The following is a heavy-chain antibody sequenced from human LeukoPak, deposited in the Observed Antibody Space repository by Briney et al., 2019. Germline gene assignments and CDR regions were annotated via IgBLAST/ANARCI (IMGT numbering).Heavy chain of an antibody. Sequence: PGGSLRLSCVASGFTFSNYAMSWVRQAPGKGLEWVSGIGGSGGGTFYADSVKGRFAVSRDNSKNTLYLQMNSLRAEDTAVYYCARGQHIVVVTAILREMYWYFDLWGRGTLVTVSS. CDR2: IGGSGGGT. J-gene: IGHJ2*01. V-gene: IGHV3-23*01. CDR3: ARGQHIVVVTAILREMYWYFDL. D-gene: IGHD2-21*02. CDR1: GFTFSNYA.